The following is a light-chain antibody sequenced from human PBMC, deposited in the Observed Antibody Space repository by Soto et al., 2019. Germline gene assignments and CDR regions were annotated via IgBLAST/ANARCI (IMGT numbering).Light chain of an antibody. CDR3: QQYGGSPIT. V-gene: IGKV3-20*01. J-gene: IGKJ5*01. Sequence: EIVLTQSPGTLSLSPGERVPVSCRASQSVTTRLAWYQHKPGQAPTLLMSGASNRASGVPVRFSGSGSGTDFTLTITRLEPEDFALYYCQQYGGSPITLGLGTRLEIK. CDR2: GAS. CDR1: QSVTTR.